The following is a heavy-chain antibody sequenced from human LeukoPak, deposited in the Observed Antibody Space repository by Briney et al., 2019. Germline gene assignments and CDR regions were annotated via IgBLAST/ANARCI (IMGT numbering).Heavy chain of an antibody. CDR3: ARDSSGSDAFDI. J-gene: IGHJ3*02. V-gene: IGHV1-18*01. Sequence: ASVKVSCKASGYTFTSYGISWVRQAPGQGLEWMGWISAYNGNANYAQKLQGRVTMTTDASTSTAYMELRSLRSDGTAVYYCARDSSGSDAFDIWGQGTMVTVSS. CDR2: ISAYNGNA. D-gene: IGHD6-19*01. CDR1: GYTFTSYG.